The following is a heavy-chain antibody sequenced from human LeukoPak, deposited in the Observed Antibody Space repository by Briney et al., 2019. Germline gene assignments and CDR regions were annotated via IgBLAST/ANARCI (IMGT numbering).Heavy chain of an antibody. Sequence: SETLSLTCTVPGGSISSYHWSWIRQPPGKGLEWIGYISYSGSTNYNPSLKSRVTISVDTSKNQFSLKLSSVTAADTAVYYCTRQTLMGYYFDFWGQGTLVTVSS. CDR2: ISYSGST. CDR3: TRQTLMGYYFDF. J-gene: IGHJ4*02. CDR1: GGSISSYH. D-gene: IGHD3-10*01. V-gene: IGHV4-59*01.